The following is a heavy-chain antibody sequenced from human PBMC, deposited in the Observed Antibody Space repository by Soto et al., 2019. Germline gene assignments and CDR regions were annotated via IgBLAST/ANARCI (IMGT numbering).Heavy chain of an antibody. D-gene: IGHD3-16*01. CDR3: AKNKGLRLQNYCFDY. J-gene: IGHJ4*02. Sequence: VQVSESGGGLGQPGGSLRLSCAASGFAFNTFVVSWVRQAPGKGLEWVSSISSSGSRTYYADSVKGRFSISRDNSKNTLYLQIDPLTVKETAMLYCAKNKGLRLQNYCFDYWGQGTLFAVSS. CDR1: GFAFNTFV. V-gene: IGHV3-23*01. CDR2: ISSSGSRT.